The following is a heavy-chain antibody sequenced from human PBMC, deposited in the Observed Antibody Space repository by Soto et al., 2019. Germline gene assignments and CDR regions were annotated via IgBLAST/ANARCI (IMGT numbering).Heavy chain of an antibody. CDR2: IYYSGST. V-gene: IGHV4-59*01. D-gene: IGHD2-15*01. Sequence: SETLSLTCTVSGGAISSYDWSWIRQPPGKGLEWIGYIYYSGSTNYNPSLKSRVTISVDTSKNQFSLKLSSVTAADTAVYYCARDLSVASPVGMDVWGQGTTVTVSS. CDR3: ARDLSVASPVGMDV. J-gene: IGHJ6*02. CDR1: GGAISSYD.